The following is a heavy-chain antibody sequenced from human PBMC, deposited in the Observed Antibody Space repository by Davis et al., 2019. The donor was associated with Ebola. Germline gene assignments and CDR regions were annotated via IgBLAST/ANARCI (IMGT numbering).Heavy chain of an antibody. D-gene: IGHD2-15*01. CDR2: IIPILGIA. J-gene: IGHJ4*02. V-gene: IGHV1-69*04. CDR1: GGTFSSYA. CDR3: ARTRGVDIVVVVAATLEEDFYFDY. Sequence: SVKVSCKASGGTFSSYAISWVRQAPGQGLEWMGRIIPILGIANYAQKFQGRVTITADKSTSTAYMELSSLRSEDTAVYYCARTRGVDIVVVVAATLEEDFYFDYWGQGTLVTVSS.